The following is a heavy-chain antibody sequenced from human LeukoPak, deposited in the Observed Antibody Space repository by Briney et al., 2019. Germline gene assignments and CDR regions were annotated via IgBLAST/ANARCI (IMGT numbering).Heavy chain of an antibody. Sequence: GGSLRLSCAASGFTFNYYGMHWVRQAPGKGLEWVAAISSYESDNYYADSVKSRFTVSRDNFKDTLFLQVDSLRAEDTAVYYCAKGEARGGYDYHYLDVWGKGTTVTVSS. CDR1: GFTFNYYG. D-gene: IGHD1-26*01. CDR3: AKGEARGGYDYHYLDV. V-gene: IGHV3-30*18. J-gene: IGHJ6*03. CDR2: ISSYESDN.